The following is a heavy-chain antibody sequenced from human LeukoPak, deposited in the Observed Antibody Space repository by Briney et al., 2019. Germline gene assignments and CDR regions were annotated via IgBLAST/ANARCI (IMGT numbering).Heavy chain of an antibody. CDR1: GASISGSGYY. CDR2: IYYSGST. Sequence: SETLSLTCAVSGASISGSGYYLGWIRQPPGKGLEWIGNIYYSGSTYYNASLQSRVTISVDTSKNQFSLKLSSVTAADTAVYYCARHSRSRRYFDWSQVDYFDYWGQGTLVTVSS. CDR3: ARHSRSRRYFDWSQVDYFDY. J-gene: IGHJ4*02. V-gene: IGHV4-39*01. D-gene: IGHD3-9*01.